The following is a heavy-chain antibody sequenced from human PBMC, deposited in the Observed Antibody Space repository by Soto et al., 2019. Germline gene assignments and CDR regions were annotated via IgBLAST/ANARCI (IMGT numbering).Heavy chain of an antibody. J-gene: IGHJ5*02. Sequence: PSETLSLTCAVYGGSFSGYYWSWIRQPPGKGLEWIGEINHSGSTNYNPSLKSRVTISVDTSKNQFSLKLSSVTAADTAVYYCARGGPWSGYYTLYNWFDPWGQGNLVTVSS. D-gene: IGHD3-3*01. CDR3: ARGGPWSGYYTLYNWFDP. V-gene: IGHV4-34*01. CDR1: GGSFSGYY. CDR2: INHSGST.